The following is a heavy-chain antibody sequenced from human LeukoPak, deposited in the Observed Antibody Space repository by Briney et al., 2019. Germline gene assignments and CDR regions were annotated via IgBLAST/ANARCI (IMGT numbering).Heavy chain of an antibody. CDR2: ISRNGAVT. V-gene: IGHV3-43*01. Sequence: GGSLRLSCAASGLIFDDYTMHWVRQAPGKGLEWVSLISRNGAVTKYADSVRGRFTVSRDNSKNSLYLQMNSLTTEDTALYYYAKGPTIPPYYPSGSYYETKAQFDVWGQGTLVTVSS. CDR1: GLIFDDYT. J-gene: IGHJ4*02. D-gene: IGHD3-10*01. CDR3: AKGPTIPPYYPSGSYYETKAQFDV.